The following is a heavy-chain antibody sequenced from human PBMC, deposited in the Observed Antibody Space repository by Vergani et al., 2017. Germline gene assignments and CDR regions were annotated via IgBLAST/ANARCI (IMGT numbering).Heavy chain of an antibody. D-gene: IGHD3-10*01. V-gene: IGHV7-4-1*02. CDR1: GYTFTSYA. CDR3: ARERRGGIHRINYYYYDGMDV. J-gene: IGHJ6*02. Sequence: QVQLVQSGSELKKPGASVKVSCKASGYTFTSYAMNWVRQAPGQGLEWMGWINTNTGNPTYAQCFTGRFVFSLDTSVSTAYLQISSLKAEDTAVYYCARERRGGIHRINYYYYDGMDVWGQGTTVTVSS. CDR2: INTNTGNP.